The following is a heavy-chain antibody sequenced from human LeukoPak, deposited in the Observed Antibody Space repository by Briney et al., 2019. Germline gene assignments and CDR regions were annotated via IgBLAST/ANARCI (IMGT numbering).Heavy chain of an antibody. Sequence: ASVKVSCKASGYTFTGYYMHWVRQAPGQGLEWMGWINPNSGGTNYAQKFQGRVTMTRDTSISTAYMELSGLRPDDTAVYYCATKATFYDSSGYLLGYWGQGTLVTVSS. J-gene: IGHJ4*02. CDR2: INPNSGGT. V-gene: IGHV1-2*02. CDR3: ATKATFYDSSGYLLGY. CDR1: GYTFTGYY. D-gene: IGHD3-22*01.